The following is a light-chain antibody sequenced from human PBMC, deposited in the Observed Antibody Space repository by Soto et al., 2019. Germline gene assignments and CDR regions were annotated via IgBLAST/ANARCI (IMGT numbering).Light chain of an antibody. V-gene: IGLV2-14*01. J-gene: IGLJ1*01. CDR2: DVS. CDR3: SSYTSSSTLEV. Sequence: QSALTQPASVSGSRGQSITISCTGTSSDVGGYNYVSWYQQHPGKAPKLMIYDVSNRPSGVSNRFSGSKSGNTASLTISGLQAEDEADYYCSSYTSSSTLEVFGTGTNLTVL. CDR1: SSDVGGYNY.